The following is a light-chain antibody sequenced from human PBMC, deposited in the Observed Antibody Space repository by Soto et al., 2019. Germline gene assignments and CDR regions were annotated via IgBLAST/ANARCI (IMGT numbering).Light chain of an antibody. CDR1: SSDVGYYNY. CDR3: TSYTSSSTLL. CDR2: EVS. V-gene: IGLV2-14*01. Sequence: QSALTQPASVSGSPGQSITISCTGTSSDVGYYNYVSWYRQYPGKAPQLILYEVSNRPSGVSSRFSGSKSGNTASLTISGLQTDDESDYYCTSYTSSSTLLFGGGTQLTVL. J-gene: IGLJ2*01.